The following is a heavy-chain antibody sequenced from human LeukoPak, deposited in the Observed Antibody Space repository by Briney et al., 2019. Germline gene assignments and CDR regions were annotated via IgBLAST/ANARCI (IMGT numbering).Heavy chain of an antibody. Sequence: GGSLRLSCAGSGFTFSRYAISWVRQAPGKGLEWVSGISGSGDSTDYADSVKGRFAISRDNSKNIVFLQMRSLRAEDTAVYYCAKLWFGDLGPFDYWGQGFLVTVSP. V-gene: IGHV3-23*01. CDR3: AKLWFGDLGPFDY. D-gene: IGHD3-10*01. CDR1: GFTFSRYA. J-gene: IGHJ4*02. CDR2: ISGSGDST.